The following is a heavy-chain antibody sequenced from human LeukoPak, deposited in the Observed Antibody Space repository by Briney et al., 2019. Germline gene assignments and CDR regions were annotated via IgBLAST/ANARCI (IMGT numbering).Heavy chain of an antibody. V-gene: IGHV3-13*04. J-gene: IGHJ5*02. CDR2: IGTPGDT. Sequence: GGSLRLSCAVSGFTFSNYDMRWVRQAPGKGLGWVSVIGTPGDTYYPGPVKGPFTVSRENAKNSLYLKMNILRVGDTAVYYRVRGGGRWSFVPWGQGTLVTVSS. D-gene: IGHD4-23*01. CDR1: GFTFSNYD. CDR3: VRGGGRWSFVP.